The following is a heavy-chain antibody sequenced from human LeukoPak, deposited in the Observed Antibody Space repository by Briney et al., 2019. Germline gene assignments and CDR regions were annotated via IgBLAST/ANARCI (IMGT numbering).Heavy chain of an antibody. D-gene: IGHD6-19*01. Sequence: GRSLRLSCAASGFTFDDYAMHWVRQAPGKGLEWVSGISWNSGSIGYADSVKGRFTISRDNSKNTLYLQMNSLRAEDTAVYYCAAGTLESWDYWGQGTLVTVSS. CDR3: AAGTLESWDY. V-gene: IGHV3-9*01. J-gene: IGHJ4*02. CDR1: GFTFDDYA. CDR2: ISWNSGSI.